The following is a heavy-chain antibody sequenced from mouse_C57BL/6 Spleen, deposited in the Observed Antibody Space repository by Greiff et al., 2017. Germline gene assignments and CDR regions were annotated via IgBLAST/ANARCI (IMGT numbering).Heavy chain of an antibody. CDR1: GFTFSDYG. Sequence: EVQVVESGGGLVKPGGSLKLSCAASGFTFSDYGMHWVRQAPEKGLEWVAYISSGSSTIYYADTVKGRFTISRDNAKNTLFLQMTSLRSEDTAMYYCARGWDAYAMDYWGQGTSVTVSS. V-gene: IGHV5-17*01. CDR3: ARGWDAYAMDY. D-gene: IGHD4-1*01. J-gene: IGHJ4*01. CDR2: ISSGSSTI.